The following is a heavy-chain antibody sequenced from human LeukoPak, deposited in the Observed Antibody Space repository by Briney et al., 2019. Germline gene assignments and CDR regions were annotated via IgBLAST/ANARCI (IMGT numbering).Heavy chain of an antibody. V-gene: IGHV4-4*02. Sequence: PSGTLSLTCAASGGSISSSNWWSWVRQPPGKGLEWIGEIYHSGSTNYNPSLKSRVTISVDKSKNQLSLKLSSVTAADTAVYYCARGRGSGSSAPGGAFDIWGQGTMVTVSS. CDR3: ARGRGSGSSAPGGAFDI. CDR2: IYHSGST. CDR1: GGSISSSNW. J-gene: IGHJ3*02. D-gene: IGHD6-13*01.